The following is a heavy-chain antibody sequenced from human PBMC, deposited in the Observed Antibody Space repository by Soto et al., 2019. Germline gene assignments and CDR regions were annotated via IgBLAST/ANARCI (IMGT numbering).Heavy chain of an antibody. D-gene: IGHD3-22*01. J-gene: IGHJ1*01. CDR3: ARGHNYYDSSGYYPAEYFQH. CDR1: GFTFSSYA. V-gene: IGHV3-30-3*01. CDR2: ISYDGSNK. Sequence: LRLSCAASGFTFSSYAMHWVRQAPGKGLEWVAVISYDGSNKYYADSVKGRFTISRDNSKNTLYLQMNSLRAEDTAVYYCARGHNYYDSSGYYPAEYFQHWGQGTLVTVSS.